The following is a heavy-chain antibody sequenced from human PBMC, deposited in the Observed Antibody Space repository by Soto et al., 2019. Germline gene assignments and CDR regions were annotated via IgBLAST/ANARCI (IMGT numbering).Heavy chain of an antibody. CDR3: TRDVDFGEEDV. V-gene: IGHV4-61*08. J-gene: IGHJ6*02. Sequence: QVQLQESGPGRVKPSETLSLTCTVSGGSVSGGGYYWNWIRQPPGKGLEWIGYIYFSGSTNYNPSLKSRVTMSIDTSKNQFSLKLSSVTAADTAVYFCTRDVDFGEEDVWGQGTMVTVSS. D-gene: IGHD4-17*01. CDR1: GGSVSGGGYY. CDR2: IYFSGST.